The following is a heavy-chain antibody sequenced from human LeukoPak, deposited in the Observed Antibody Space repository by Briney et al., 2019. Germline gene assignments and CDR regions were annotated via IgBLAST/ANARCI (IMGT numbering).Heavy chain of an antibody. V-gene: IGHV3-30-3*01. CDR3: ARDPPNYSRDAFDI. Sequence: GGSLRLSCAASGFTFSSYAMHWVRQAPGKGLDWVAVISYDGSNKYYADSVKGRFTISRDNSKNTLYLQMNSLRAEDTAVYYCARDPPNYSRDAFDIWGQGTMVTVSS. J-gene: IGHJ3*02. CDR1: GFTFSSYA. D-gene: IGHD4-11*01. CDR2: ISYDGSNK.